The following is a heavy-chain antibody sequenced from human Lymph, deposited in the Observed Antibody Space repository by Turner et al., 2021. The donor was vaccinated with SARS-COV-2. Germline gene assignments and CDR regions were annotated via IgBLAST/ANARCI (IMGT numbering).Heavy chain of an antibody. CDR1: GGSISSNNW. CDR2: IYHSGNT. J-gene: IGHJ4*02. V-gene: IGHV4-4*02. CDR3: ATKYCSGGSCSYFDY. D-gene: IGHD2-15*01. Sequence: QVQLQESGPGLVKPSGTLSLTCAVSGGSISSNNWWSWVRQPPGKGLEWIGEIYHSGNTNYNPSLKSRVTISVDQSKNQFSLKLSSVTAADTAVYYCATKYCSGGSCSYFDYWGQGTLVTVSS.